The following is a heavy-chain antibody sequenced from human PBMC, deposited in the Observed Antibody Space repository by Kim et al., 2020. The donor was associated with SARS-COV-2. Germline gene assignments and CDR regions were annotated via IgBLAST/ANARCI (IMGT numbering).Heavy chain of an antibody. V-gene: IGHV4-31*03. CDR3: ARDDTGNYSDC. Sequence: SETLSLTCTVSAGSVNNARYYWSWIRQHPGKGLELIAFIHHSGSIYYNPSLESRVTMSIDTSKNQFSLNLHSVTAADTAIYYCARDDTGNYSDCLGQGIL. CDR2: IHHSGSI. J-gene: IGHJ4*02. CDR1: AGSVNNARYY. D-gene: IGHD1-26*01.